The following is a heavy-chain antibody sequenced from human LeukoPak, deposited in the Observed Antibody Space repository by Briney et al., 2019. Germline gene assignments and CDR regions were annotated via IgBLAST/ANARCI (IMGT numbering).Heavy chain of an antibody. D-gene: IGHD2-2*01. CDR3: ARVGIVVVVPAADNWFDP. CDR2: IIPIFGTA. V-gene: IGHV1-69*13. J-gene: IGHJ5*02. CDR1: GYTFTSYA. Sequence: SVKVSCKASGYTFTSYAISWVRQAPGQGLEWMGGIIPIFGTANYAQKFQGRVTITADESTSTAYMELSSLRSEDTAVYYCARVGIVVVVPAADNWFDPWGQGTLVTVSS.